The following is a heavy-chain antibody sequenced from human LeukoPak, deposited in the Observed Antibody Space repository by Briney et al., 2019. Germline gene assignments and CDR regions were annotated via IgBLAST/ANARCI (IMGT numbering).Heavy chain of an antibody. CDR3: ARGKRGGWYFDY. Sequence: SQTLSLTCTVSGGSISSGSYYWSWIRQPAGKGLEWIGRIYTSGSTNYNPSLKSRVTISVDTSKNQFSLKLSSVTAADTAVYYCARGKRGGWYFDYWGQGTQVTVSS. J-gene: IGHJ4*02. D-gene: IGHD6-19*01. V-gene: IGHV4-61*02. CDR2: IYTSGST. CDR1: GGSISSGSYY.